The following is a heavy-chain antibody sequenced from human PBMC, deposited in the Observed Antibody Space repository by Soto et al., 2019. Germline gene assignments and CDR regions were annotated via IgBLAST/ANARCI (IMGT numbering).Heavy chain of an antibody. Sequence: ASVEVSCRASGYTITSYGISWVRQAPGQGLEWMGWINPYNGNTKFAQKLQDRVTMTTATSTSTAYMELASLRSDDTAVYYCARGCIAVTTHLCYWGQGTLVTVSS. CDR3: ARGCIAVTTHLCY. V-gene: IGHV1-18*01. J-gene: IGHJ4*02. CDR1: GYTITSYG. D-gene: IGHD4-17*01. CDR2: INPYNGNT.